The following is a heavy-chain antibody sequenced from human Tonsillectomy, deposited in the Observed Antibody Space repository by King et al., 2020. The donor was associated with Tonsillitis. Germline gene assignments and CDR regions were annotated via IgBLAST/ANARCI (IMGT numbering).Heavy chain of an antibody. CDR2: ISSSSTTT. CDR1: VFTFSNYY. V-gene: IGHV3-11*06. J-gene: IGHJ4*02. CDR3: ARLTVDPAGDPDHFDY. D-gene: IGHD2-21*02. Sequence: HVQLVESGGGLVKPGGSLRLSCAVSVFTFSNYYMSWIRQAPGKGLEWVSYISSSSTTTNYSISVKGRFSLSRDNTKNSLSLQINSLRAEDTAVYFCARLTVDPAGDPDHFDYWGQGTLVTVSS.